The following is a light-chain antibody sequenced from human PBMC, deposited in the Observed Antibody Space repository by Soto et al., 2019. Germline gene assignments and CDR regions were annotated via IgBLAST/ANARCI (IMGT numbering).Light chain of an antibody. CDR1: QSVLYSSNNKNY. Sequence: DIVMTQSPDSLAVSLCERATINCKSSQSVLYSSNNKNYLAWYQQKPGQPPKALIYWASTRESGVPDRFSGSGSGTDFTLTISSLQAEDVAVYYCQQYYTTPWTFGQGTKVEIK. CDR2: WAS. CDR3: QQYYTTPWT. J-gene: IGKJ1*01. V-gene: IGKV4-1*01.